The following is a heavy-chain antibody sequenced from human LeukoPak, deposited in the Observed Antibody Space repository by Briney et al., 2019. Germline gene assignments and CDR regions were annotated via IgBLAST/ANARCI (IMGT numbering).Heavy chain of an antibody. J-gene: IGHJ5*02. CDR3: ARVKGSGDYGSGSYYNVGWFDP. Sequence: GRSLRLSCAASGFTFSSYAMHWVRQAPGKGLEWVAVISYDGSNKYYADSVKGRFTISRDNSKNTLYLQMNSLRAEDTAVYYCARVKGSGDYGSGSYYNVGWFDPWGQGTLVTVSS. CDR2: ISYDGSNK. CDR1: GFTFSSYA. D-gene: IGHD3-10*01. V-gene: IGHV3-30-3*01.